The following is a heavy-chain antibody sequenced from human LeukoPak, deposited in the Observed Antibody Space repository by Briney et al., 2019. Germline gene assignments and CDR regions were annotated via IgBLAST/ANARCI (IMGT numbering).Heavy chain of an antibody. CDR1: GGSFSGYY. Sequence: SETLSLTCAVYGGSFSGYYWSWIRQPPGKGLEWIGEINHSGSTNYNPSLRSRVTISVDTSKNQFSLKLSSVTAADTAVYYCARGSRITFGGVIVSYFDYWGQGTLVTVSS. V-gene: IGHV4-34*01. CDR3: ARGSRITFGGVIVSYFDY. CDR2: INHSGST. D-gene: IGHD3-16*02. J-gene: IGHJ4*02.